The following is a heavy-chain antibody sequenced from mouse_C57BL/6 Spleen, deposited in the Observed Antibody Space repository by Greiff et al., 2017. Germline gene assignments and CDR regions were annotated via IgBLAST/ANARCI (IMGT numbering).Heavy chain of an antibody. D-gene: IGHD1-1*01. CDR1: GFTFSSYA. J-gene: IGHJ3*01. Sequence: DVMLVESGGGLVKPGGSLKLSCAASGFTFSSYAMSWVRQTPEKRLEWVATISDGGSYTYYPDNVKGRFTISRDNAKNNLYLQMSHLKSEDTAMYYCARNYYGSSPDWFAYWGQGTLVTVSA. CDR2: ISDGGSYT. CDR3: ARNYYGSSPDWFAY. V-gene: IGHV5-4*03.